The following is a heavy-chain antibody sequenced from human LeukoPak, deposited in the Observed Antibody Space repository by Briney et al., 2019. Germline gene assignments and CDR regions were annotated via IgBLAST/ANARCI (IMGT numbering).Heavy chain of an antibody. Sequence: PGGSLRLSCAASGFTFSSYEMNWVRQAPGKGLEWVSYISSSGSTKYYADSVKGRFTISRDNAKNSLYLQMNSLRADDTAVYYCAREVYGYGSGSYRDYYYMDVWGKGTTVTISS. CDR1: GFTFSSYE. J-gene: IGHJ6*03. D-gene: IGHD3-10*01. CDR3: AREVYGYGSGSYRDYYYMDV. V-gene: IGHV3-48*03. CDR2: ISSSGSTK.